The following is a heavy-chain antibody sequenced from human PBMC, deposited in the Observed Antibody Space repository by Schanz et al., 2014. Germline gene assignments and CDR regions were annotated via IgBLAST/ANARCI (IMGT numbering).Heavy chain of an antibody. CDR1: GYTFTNYG. CDR3: ARDRVYRFLKGENRFYFDY. CDR2: ISPYNGNT. V-gene: IGHV1-18*01. Sequence: QVRLVQSGAELKMPGATVKVSCETSGYTFTNYGVSWVRQAPGQGLEWVAWISPYNGNTAYAQNLKGRVRMPTDTSPATAYMELRSLTSDDTAVYYCARDRVYRFLKGENRFYFDYWGQGTLVIVSS. D-gene: IGHD3-3*01. J-gene: IGHJ4*02.